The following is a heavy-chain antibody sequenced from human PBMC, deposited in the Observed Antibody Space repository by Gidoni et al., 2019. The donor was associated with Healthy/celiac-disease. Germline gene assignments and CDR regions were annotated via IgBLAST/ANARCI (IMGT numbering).Heavy chain of an antibody. CDR1: GFTFSNAW. CDR3: TTESMGRITMVRGVIGL. CDR2: IKSNTDGGTT. D-gene: IGHD3-10*01. Sequence: EVQLVESGGGLVKPGGSLRLSCAASGFTFSNAWMSWVRQAPGKGLEWVGRIKSNTDGGTTDYAAPVKGRFTISRDDSKNTLYLQMNSLKTEDTAVYYCTTESMGRITMVRGVIGLWGQGTLVTVSS. V-gene: IGHV3-15*01. J-gene: IGHJ4*02.